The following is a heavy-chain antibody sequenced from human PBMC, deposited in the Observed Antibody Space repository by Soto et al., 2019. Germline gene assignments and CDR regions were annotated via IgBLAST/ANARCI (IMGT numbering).Heavy chain of an antibody. CDR1: GGTFSSYA. D-gene: IGHD7-27*01. Sequence: GASVKVSCKASGGTFSSYAISWVRQAPGQGLEWMGGIIPIFGTANYAQKFKGRVTITADESTSTAHMELSSLRSEDTAVYYCARAPGRGNYLDYWGQGTLVTVSS. CDR3: ARAPGRGNYLDY. CDR2: IIPIFGTA. V-gene: IGHV1-69*13. J-gene: IGHJ4*02.